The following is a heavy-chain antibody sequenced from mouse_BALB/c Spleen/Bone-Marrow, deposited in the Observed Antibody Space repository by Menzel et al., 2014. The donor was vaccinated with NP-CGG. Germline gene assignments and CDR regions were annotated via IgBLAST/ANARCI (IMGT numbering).Heavy chain of an antibody. J-gene: IGHJ2*01. CDR1: IKDTY. V-gene: IGHV14-3*02. CDR2: TDPENGNI. Sequence: IKDTYIHWVKRRPEQGLEWIGRTDPENGNIKYDPKFQVKATITADTSSNTAYLQLSSLTSEDTAVYYCTRRGFDFWGQGTTLTVSS. CDR3: TRRGFDF.